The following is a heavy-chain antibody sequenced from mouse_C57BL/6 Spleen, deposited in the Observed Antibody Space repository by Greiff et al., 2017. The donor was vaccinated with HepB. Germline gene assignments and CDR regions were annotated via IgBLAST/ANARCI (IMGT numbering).Heavy chain of an antibody. CDR1: GYTFTSYG. V-gene: IGHV1-81*01. J-gene: IGHJ2*01. Sequence: VQRVESGAELARPGASVKLSCKASGYTFTSYGISWVEQRTGQGLEWIGEIYPRSGNTYYNEKFKGKATLTADKSSSTAYMELRSLTSEDSAVYFCARASGTTVHYFDYWGQGTTLTVSS. CDR3: ARASGTTVHYFDY. CDR2: IYPRSGNT. D-gene: IGHD1-1*01.